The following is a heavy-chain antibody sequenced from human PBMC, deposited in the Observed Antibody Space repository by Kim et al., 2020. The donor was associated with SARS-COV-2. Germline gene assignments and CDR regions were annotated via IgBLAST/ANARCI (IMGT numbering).Heavy chain of an antibody. Sequence: GGSLRLSCAASGFRFSTYWMDWVRQVPGKGLEWVANIKEDGTRKIYADSVGGRFTISRDNAKKSLFLQMNNLRADDTAIYYCAREVYFGYFDIWGQGTVVSVSS. D-gene: IGHD3-9*01. J-gene: IGHJ3*02. V-gene: IGHV3-7*01. CDR1: GFRFSTYW. CDR3: AREVYFGYFDI. CDR2: IKEDGTRK.